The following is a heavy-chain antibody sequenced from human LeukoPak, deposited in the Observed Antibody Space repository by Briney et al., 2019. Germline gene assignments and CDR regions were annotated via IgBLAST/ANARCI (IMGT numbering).Heavy chain of an antibody. D-gene: IGHD2-2*01. CDR3: AKLRSGGPAARNY. Sequence: GGSLRLSCAASGFTFSSYAMSWVRQAPGQGLEWVSAISGSDDSTYYADSVKGRFTISRDNSKNTVYLQMNSLRAEDTAVYYCAKLRSGGPAARNYWGQGTVVTVSS. CDR2: ISGSDDST. V-gene: IGHV3-23*01. J-gene: IGHJ4*02. CDR1: GFTFSSYA.